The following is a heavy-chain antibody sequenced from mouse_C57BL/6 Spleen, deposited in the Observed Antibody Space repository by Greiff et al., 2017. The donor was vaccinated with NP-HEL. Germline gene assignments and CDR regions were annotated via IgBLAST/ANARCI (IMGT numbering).Heavy chain of an antibody. CDR3: DRWEGTDWYFDV. Sequence: EVQLQQSGPELVKPGASVKMSCKASGYSFTDYNMKWVKQSNGKGLEWIGVIDPTYGSTSYNQKFKGKATLTVDQSSSTAYMQLNSLTSEDSAVYAGDRWEGTDWYFDVWGTGTTVTVSS. CDR1: GYSFTDYN. V-gene: IGHV1-39*01. J-gene: IGHJ1*03. CDR2: IDPTYGST. D-gene: IGHD3-3*01.